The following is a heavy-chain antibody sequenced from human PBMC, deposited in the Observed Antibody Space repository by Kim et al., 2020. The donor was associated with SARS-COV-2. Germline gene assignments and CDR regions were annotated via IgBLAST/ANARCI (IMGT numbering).Heavy chain of an antibody. CDR3: ARGGPYYGTEHSWFGP. J-gene: IGHJ5*02. D-gene: IGHD3-16*01. CDR2: IFYRGDT. CDR1: GDSLSPYY. Sequence: SETLSLTCSVSGDSLSPYYWSWIRQSPGKGLEWIGYIFYRGDTKYSSSLKGRVSITLDTSRNQYSLRLTSVNASDTGMYFCARGGPYYGTEHSWFGPWGQGTLVTVSS. V-gene: IGHV4-59*01.